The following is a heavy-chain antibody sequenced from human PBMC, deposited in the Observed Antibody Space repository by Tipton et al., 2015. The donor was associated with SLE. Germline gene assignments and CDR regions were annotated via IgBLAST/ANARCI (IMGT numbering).Heavy chain of an antibody. D-gene: IGHD5-24*01. Sequence: SLRLSCAASGFLFTTSGIHWVRQAPGKGLEWVAVIWHDGYYKYYADSVKGRFTISRDSSENTVYLQMNSLRTEDTAVYYCARDLYGNTARGGYFDYWGQGTLVTVSS. J-gene: IGHJ4*02. CDR3: ARDLYGNTARGGYFDY. CDR2: IWHDGYYK. V-gene: IGHV3-33*01. CDR1: GFLFTTSG.